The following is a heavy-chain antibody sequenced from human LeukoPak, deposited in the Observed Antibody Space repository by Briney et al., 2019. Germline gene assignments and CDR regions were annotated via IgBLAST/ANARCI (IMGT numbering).Heavy chain of an antibody. CDR1: GYSISSGYY. CDR3: ARGKSRGSHIDY. V-gene: IGHV4-38-2*02. CDR2: FYDSGNT. J-gene: IGHJ4*02. Sequence: SETLSLTCTVSGYSISSGYYWGWIRQPPGKGLEWIGSFYDSGNTYYNPSLKSRVTISVDTSKNQFSLKVRSVTAADTAVYFCARGKSRGSHIDYWGQGTLVTISS. D-gene: IGHD1-1*01.